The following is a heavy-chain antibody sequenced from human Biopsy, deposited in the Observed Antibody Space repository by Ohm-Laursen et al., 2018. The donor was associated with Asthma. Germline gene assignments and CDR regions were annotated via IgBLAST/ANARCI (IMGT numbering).Heavy chain of an antibody. CDR2: IYPRDSDT. J-gene: IGHJ2*01. V-gene: IGHV5-51*01. D-gene: IGHD3-9*01. CDR3: ARRIYDIWTGSHHWYFDL. CDR1: GYSFSNYW. Sequence: ESLKISCKGSGYSFSNYWIGWVRQMPGKGLEWMGNIYPRDSDTRYSPSSQGQFTMSSDKSISTAYLQWSSLKASDTAMYYCARRIYDIWTGSHHWYFDLWGRGTLVTVSS.